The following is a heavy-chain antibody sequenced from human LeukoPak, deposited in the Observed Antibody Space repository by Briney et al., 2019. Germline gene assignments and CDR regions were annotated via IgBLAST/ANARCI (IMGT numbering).Heavy chain of an antibody. CDR1: GFTFSNYG. CDR2: ISASGGNT. J-gene: IGHJ4*02. V-gene: IGHV3-23*01. CDR3: AKERASRLPFDY. D-gene: IGHD6-25*01. Sequence: PGGSLRLSCAASGFTFSNYGMNWVRQAPGKGLEWFTAISASGGNTYYADSVKGRFTISRDNAKDTLYLQMNSLRAEDTALYYCAKERASRLPFDYWGQGTLVTVSS.